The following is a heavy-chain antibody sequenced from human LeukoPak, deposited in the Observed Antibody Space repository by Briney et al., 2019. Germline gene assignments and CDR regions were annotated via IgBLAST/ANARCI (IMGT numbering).Heavy chain of an antibody. V-gene: IGHV4-34*01. Sequence: SETLSLTCAVYGGSFSGYYWSWIRQPPGKGLEWIGGINHSGSTNYNPSLESRVTISVDTSKNQFSLKLSSVTAADTAVYYCARGGSSIAAPYYFDYWGQGTLVTVSS. D-gene: IGHD6-6*01. CDR3: ARGGSSIAAPYYFDY. J-gene: IGHJ4*02. CDR1: GGSFSGYY. CDR2: INHSGST.